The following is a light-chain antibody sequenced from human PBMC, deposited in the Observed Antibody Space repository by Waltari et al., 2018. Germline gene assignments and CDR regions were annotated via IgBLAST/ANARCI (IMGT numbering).Light chain of an antibody. V-gene: IGKV4-1*01. J-gene: IGKJ1*01. CDR1: QSVLSSSNNKNY. CDR2: WAS. CDR3: QQYYSTPPT. Sequence: DIVMTQSPDPLAVSLGERATINCKSSQSVLSSSNNKNYLAWYQQKPGQPPKLLIYWASTRESGVPDRFSGSGSGTDFTLTISSLQAEDVAVYYCQQYYSTPPTFGQGTKVEIK.